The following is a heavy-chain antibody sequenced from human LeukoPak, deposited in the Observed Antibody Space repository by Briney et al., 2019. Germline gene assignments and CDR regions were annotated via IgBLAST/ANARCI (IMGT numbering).Heavy chain of an antibody. CDR2: INHSGST. CDR3: ARGVYSSSWAPFDY. V-gene: IGHV4-34*01. D-gene: IGHD6-13*01. CDR1: GGSFSGYY. Sequence: SETLSLTCAVYGGSFSGYYWSWIRQPPGKGLEWIGEINHSGSTNYNPSLKSRVTISVDTSKNQFSLKLSSVTAADTAVYYCARGVYSSSWAPFDYWGQRTLVTVSS. J-gene: IGHJ4*02.